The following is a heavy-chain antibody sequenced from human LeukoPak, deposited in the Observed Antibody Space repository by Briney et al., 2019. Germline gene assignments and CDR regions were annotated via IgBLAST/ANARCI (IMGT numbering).Heavy chain of an antibody. D-gene: IGHD2/OR15-2a*01. J-gene: IGHJ6*02. CDR1: GFTFSSYA. V-gene: IGHV3-23*01. Sequence: PGGSLRLSCAASGFTFSSYAMRWVRQAPGKGLEWGSSITDSGGTTYYADSVKGRFTISRDNSKNTLYLQMNSLRAEDTDVYYCAKREHVSRVVLASISSCCGMDVWGQGTTVTVSS. CDR2: ITDSGGTT. CDR3: AKREHVSRVVLASISSCCGMDV.